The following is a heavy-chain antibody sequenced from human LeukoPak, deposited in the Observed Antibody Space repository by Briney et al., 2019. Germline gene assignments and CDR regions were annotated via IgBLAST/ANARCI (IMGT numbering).Heavy chain of an antibody. CDR1: GFTFSSNA. CDR3: ARRFSSGWIGAFDI. J-gene: IGHJ3*02. Sequence: GGSLRLSCAASGFTFSSNAMTWVRQAPGKGLEWVSTINGRGGSTYYADSVKGRFTISRDNSKNTLFLQMNSLRAEDTAVYYCARRFSSGWIGAFDIWGQGTMVTVSS. CDR2: INGRGGST. D-gene: IGHD6-19*01. V-gene: IGHV3-23*01.